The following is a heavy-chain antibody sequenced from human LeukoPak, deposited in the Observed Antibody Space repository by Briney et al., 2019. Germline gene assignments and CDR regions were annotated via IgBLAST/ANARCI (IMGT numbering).Heavy chain of an antibody. J-gene: IGHJ4*02. CDR1: GFTFSNYA. CDR2: ITSSGEST. Sequence: PGGSLRLSCAASGFTFSNYAMSWVRQAPGKGLEWVAAITSSGESTNYADSVKGRSTISRDNSKNTLYLQMNSLRAEDTAVYYCASRSGYSYGHFDYWGQGTLVTASS. V-gene: IGHV3-23*01. CDR3: ASRSGYSYGHFDY. D-gene: IGHD5-18*01.